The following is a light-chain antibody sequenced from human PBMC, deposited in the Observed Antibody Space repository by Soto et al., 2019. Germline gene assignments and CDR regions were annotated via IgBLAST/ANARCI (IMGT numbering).Light chain of an antibody. CDR1: QSLLHSNGHTF. CDR3: MQALQTPRT. V-gene: IGKV2-28*01. J-gene: IGKJ1*01. CDR2: LGS. Sequence: EIVMTQSPLSLTVTPGEPASISCKSTQSLLHSNGHTFVDWYMQKPGQSPQLLIYLGSRRAPGAPDRVSGSGSGTDFTLRISTVEADDAVLDDCMQALQTPRTFGEGTKLEI.